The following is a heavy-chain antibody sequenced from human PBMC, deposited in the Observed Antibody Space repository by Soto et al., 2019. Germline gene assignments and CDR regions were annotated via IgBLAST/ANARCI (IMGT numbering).Heavy chain of an antibody. J-gene: IGHJ4*02. CDR1: GGSVSSGNYY. CDR3: ARSMHYSDGSNYSPFDY. D-gene: IGHD3-22*01. V-gene: IGHV4-61*01. CDR2: FYYTGST. Sequence: SETLSLTCTVSGGSVSSGNYYWSWIRQPPGKGLEWVGYFYYTGSTNYNPSLKSRVAISVDASKNQFSLRLSSLTAADTAVYYCARSMHYSDGSNYSPFDYWGQGTLVTVSS.